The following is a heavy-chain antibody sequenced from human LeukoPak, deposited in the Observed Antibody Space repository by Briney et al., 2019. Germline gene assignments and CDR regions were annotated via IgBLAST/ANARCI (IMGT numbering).Heavy chain of an antibody. CDR1: GGSISSYY. V-gene: IGHV4-59*01. Sequence: SETLSLTCTVSGGSISSYYWSWIRQPPGKGLEWIGYIYYSGSTNYNPSHKSRVTISVDTSKNQFSLKLSSVTAADTAVYYCARNNYVLDYWGQGTLVTVSS. CDR2: IYYSGST. D-gene: IGHD1-1*01. J-gene: IGHJ4*02. CDR3: ARNNYVLDY.